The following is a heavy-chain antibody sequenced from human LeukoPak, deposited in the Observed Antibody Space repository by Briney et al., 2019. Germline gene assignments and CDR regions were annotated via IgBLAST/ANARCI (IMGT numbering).Heavy chain of an antibody. CDR2: IYYSGST. V-gene: IGHV4-39*07. J-gene: IGHJ4*02. D-gene: IGHD4-17*01. CDR1: GGSISSSNFY. CDR3: ANSIDFDYGDYYFDY. Sequence: PSETLSLTCTVSGGSISSSNFYWGWIRQPPGKGLEWIGSIYYSGSTYYNPSLKSRVTISVDTSKNQFSLKLSSVTAADTAVYYCANSIDFDYGDYYFDYWGQGALVTISS.